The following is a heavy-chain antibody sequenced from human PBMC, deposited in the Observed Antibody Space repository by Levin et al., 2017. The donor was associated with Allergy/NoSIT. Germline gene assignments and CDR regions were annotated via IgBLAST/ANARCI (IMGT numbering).Heavy chain of an antibody. J-gene: IGHJ4*02. CDR2: LSDNT. V-gene: IGHV3-23*01. D-gene: IGHD2-21*01. CDR3: ARDPGAYFYDY. Sequence: PGGSLRLSCAASGFTFNTYSMTWVRQAPGKGLEWVSSLSDNTYYADSVKGRFTISRDTSRNTLFLQMNSLRADDTAIYYCARDPGAYFYDYWGRGTMVTVSS. CDR1: GFTFNTYS.